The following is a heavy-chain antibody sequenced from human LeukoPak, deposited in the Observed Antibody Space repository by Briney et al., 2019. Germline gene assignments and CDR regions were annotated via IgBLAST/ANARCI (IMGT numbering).Heavy chain of an antibody. Sequence: ASVKVSCKASGYTFTGYYMHWVRQAPGQGLEWMGWINPNSGGTNYAQKFQGRVTMTRDTSISTAYMELSRLRSDDTAVYYCARSSEQLVQGGVDYWGQGTLVTVSS. V-gene: IGHV1-2*02. CDR1: GYTFTGYY. J-gene: IGHJ4*02. D-gene: IGHD6-13*01. CDR2: INPNSGGT. CDR3: ARSSEQLVQGGVDY.